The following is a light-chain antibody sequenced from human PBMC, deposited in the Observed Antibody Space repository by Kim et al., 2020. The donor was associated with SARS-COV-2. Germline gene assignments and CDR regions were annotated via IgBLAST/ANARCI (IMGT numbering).Light chain of an antibody. J-gene: IGKJ5*01. Sequence: IQLTQFPSSLSASVGDRVTITCRASQGINNYLACYHQEPGKAPKLLVNGVSGFRSGVPPRFSGSGSGTDFTLTITSLQTEDSCTYFCQHLYGYPITFGQGTRLEIK. CDR2: GVS. CDR3: QHLYGYPIT. V-gene: IGKV1-9*01. CDR1: QGINNY.